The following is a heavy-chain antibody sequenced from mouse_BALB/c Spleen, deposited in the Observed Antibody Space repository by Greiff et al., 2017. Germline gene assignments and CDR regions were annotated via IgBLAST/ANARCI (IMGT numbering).Heavy chain of an antibody. D-gene: IGHD1-2*01. Sequence: EVKLMESGGGLVRPGGSRKLSCAASGFTFSDYGMAWVRQAPGKGPEWVAFISNLAYSIYYADTVTGRFTISRENAKNTLYLEMSSLRSEDTAMYYCARENYGYDYAMDYWGQGTAVTVSS. J-gene: IGHJ4*01. CDR1: GFTFSDYG. CDR2: ISNLAYSI. CDR3: ARENYGYDYAMDY. V-gene: IGHV5-15*02.